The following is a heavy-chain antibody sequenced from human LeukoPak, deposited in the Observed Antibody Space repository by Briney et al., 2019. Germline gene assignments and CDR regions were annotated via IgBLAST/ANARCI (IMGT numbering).Heavy chain of an antibody. CDR2: ISSSGSTI. V-gene: IGHV3-11*01. D-gene: IGHD5-12*01. CDR1: GFTFSDYY. J-gene: IGHJ6*02. Sequence: GGSLRLSCAASGFTFSDYYMSWIRQAPGKGLERVSYISSSGSTIYYADSVKGRFTISRDNAKNSLYLQMNSLRAEDTAVYYCARVPTGYSGYDLNYGMDVWGQGTTVTVSS. CDR3: ARVPTGYSGYDLNYGMDV.